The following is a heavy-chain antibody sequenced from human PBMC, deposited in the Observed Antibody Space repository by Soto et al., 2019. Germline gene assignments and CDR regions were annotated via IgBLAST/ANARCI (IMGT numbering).Heavy chain of an antibody. CDR2: ISSSSSYI. D-gene: IGHD2-2*01. CDR3: ARGTIVVVPAAKRPYYYYYYMDV. Sequence: GGSLRLSCAASGFTFSSYSMNWVRQAPGKGLEWVSSISSSSSYIYYADSVKGRFTISRDNAKNSLYLQMNSLRAEDTAVYYCARGTIVVVPAAKRPYYYYYYMDVWGKGTTVTVSS. CDR1: GFTFSSYS. J-gene: IGHJ6*03. V-gene: IGHV3-21*01.